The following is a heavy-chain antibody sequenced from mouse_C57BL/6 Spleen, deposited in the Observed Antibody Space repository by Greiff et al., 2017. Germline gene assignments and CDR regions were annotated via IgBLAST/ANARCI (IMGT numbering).Heavy chain of an antibody. J-gene: IGHJ2*01. Sequence: QVQLQQPGAELVKPGASVKLSCKASGYTFTSYWMQWVKQRPGQGLEWIGESDPSDSYTNYNQKFKGKATLTVDTSSSTAYMQLRSLTSEDSAVYYCARYSNYEGGYFDYWGQGTTLTVSS. CDR3: ARYSNYEGGYFDY. CDR2: SDPSDSYT. CDR1: GYTFTSYW. D-gene: IGHD2-5*01. V-gene: IGHV1-50*01.